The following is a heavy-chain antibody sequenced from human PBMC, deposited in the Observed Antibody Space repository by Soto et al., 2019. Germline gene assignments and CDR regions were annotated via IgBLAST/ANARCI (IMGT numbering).Heavy chain of an antibody. CDR2: VFHTEFT. D-gene: IGHD1-1*01. J-gene: IGHJ4*02. V-gene: IGHV4-39*01. CDR3: ATSQKGYNWNYFDH. CDR1: GGSVSGSYYY. Sequence: PSETLSLTCAVSGGSVSGSYYYWAWLRQSPGKGPEWIGSVFHTEFTSYHPSLESRVSVSVDTSKSQFSLKLSAVTASDTAVYYCATSQKGYNWNYFDHWGQGALVTVSS.